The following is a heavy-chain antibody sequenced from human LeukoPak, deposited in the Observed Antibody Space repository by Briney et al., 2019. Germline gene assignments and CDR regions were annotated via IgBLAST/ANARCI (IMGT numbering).Heavy chain of an antibody. D-gene: IGHD1-26*01. CDR3: ARARVGATTRYYFDY. Sequence: ASVKVSCKASGYTFTSYDINWVRQATGQGLEWMGWMNPNSGNTGYAQKFQGRVTITRNTSISTAYMELSSLRSEDTAVYYCARARVGATTRYYFDYWGLGTLVTVSS. V-gene: IGHV1-8*03. CDR1: GYTFTSYD. CDR2: MNPNSGNT. J-gene: IGHJ4*02.